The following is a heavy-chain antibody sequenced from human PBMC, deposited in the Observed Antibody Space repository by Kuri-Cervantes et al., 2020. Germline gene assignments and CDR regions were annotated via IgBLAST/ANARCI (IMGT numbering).Heavy chain of an antibody. CDR2: IYYSGST. CDR3: ARGVGLRYAAAGSFSTYYYYYGMDV. CDR1: GGSISSYY. D-gene: IGHD6-13*01. J-gene: IGHJ6*02. Sequence: SETLSLTCTVSGGSISSYYWSWIRQPPGKGLEWIGYIYYSGSTNYSPSLKSRVTISVDTSKNQFSLKLSSVTAADTAVYYCARGVGLRYAAAGSFSTYYYYYGMDVWGQGTTVTVSS. V-gene: IGHV4-59*12.